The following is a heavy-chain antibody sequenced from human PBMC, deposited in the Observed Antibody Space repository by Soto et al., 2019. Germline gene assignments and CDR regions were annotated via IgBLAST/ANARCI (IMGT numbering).Heavy chain of an antibody. Sequence: EVQLVQSGADVKKPGESLRISCKGSGYGFTTYWISWVRQTPGKEMEWRGRTDPTDSYTYYSPSFQGHVTVSVDKTSSTAYLQWSSLRASDTAVYYCARQNGYYLDYWGQGALVTVSS. CDR1: GYGFTTYW. J-gene: IGHJ4*02. CDR3: ARQNGYYLDY. D-gene: IGHD3-22*01. CDR2: TDPTDSYT. V-gene: IGHV5-10-1*03.